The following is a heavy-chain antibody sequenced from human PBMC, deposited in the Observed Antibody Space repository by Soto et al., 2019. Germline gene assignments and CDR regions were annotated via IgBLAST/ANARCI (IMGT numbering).Heavy chain of an antibody. CDR1: GDSISSANNY. CDR3: ARVGDSSGY. CDR2: IYYTGTT. J-gene: IGHJ4*02. Sequence: SETLSLTCTVSGDSISSANNYWSWIRQPPGEGLEWIGFIYYTGTTSYSPSLKSRLTISLDTSNNQFSLNLRSVTAADTAVYYCARVGDSSGYWGQGTLVTVSS. D-gene: IGHD3-22*01. V-gene: IGHV4-30-4*01.